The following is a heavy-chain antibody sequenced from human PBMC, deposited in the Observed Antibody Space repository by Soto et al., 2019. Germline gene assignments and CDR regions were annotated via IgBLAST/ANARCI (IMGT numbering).Heavy chain of an antibody. V-gene: IGHV4-59*08. CDR2: ISSTGST. J-gene: IGHJ5*02. D-gene: IGHD3-22*01. CDR3: ARHPHYYDSSGYYGWFDP. Sequence: SETLPLTCTVSGGSIASDYWTWIGQCPGKGLEWIAYISSTGSTSYNPSLESRVTISVDTSKNQFSLKLSSVTAAGTAVYYCARHPHYYDSSGYYGWFDPWG. CDR1: GGSIASDY.